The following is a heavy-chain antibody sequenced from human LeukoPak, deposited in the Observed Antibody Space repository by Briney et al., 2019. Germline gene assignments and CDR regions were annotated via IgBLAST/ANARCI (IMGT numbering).Heavy chain of an antibody. J-gene: IGHJ4*02. CDR1: GFTYDDYA. V-gene: IGHV3-9*03. D-gene: IGHD2-2*02. CDR2: ISWNSGSI. Sequence: PGGSLRLXCAASGFTYDDYAMHWVRLAPGKGLESVSGISWNSGSIGYADSVKGRFTISRDNAKSSLYLQMNSLRAEDMALYYCAKAGCSSTSCYTDYWGQGTLVTVSS. CDR3: AKAGCSSTSCYTDY.